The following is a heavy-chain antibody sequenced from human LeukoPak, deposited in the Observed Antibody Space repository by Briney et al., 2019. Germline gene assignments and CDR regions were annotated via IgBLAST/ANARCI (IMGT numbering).Heavy chain of an antibody. J-gene: IGHJ3*02. Sequence: ASVKVSCKASGYTFTSYGISWVRQAPGQGLEWMGWISAYNGNTNYAQKFQGRVTITADESTSTAYMELSSLRSEDTAVYYCARDNNRGRFLEWLYDAFDIWGQGTMVTVSS. D-gene: IGHD3-3*01. CDR3: ARDNNRGRFLEWLYDAFDI. CDR1: GYTFTSYG. V-gene: IGHV1-18*01. CDR2: ISAYNGNT.